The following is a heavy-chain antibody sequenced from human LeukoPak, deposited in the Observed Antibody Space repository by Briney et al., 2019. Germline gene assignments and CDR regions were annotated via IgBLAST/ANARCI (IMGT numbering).Heavy chain of an antibody. J-gene: IGHJ3*02. Sequence: GASVKVPCKVSGYTLTELSMHWVRQAPGKGLEWMGGFDPEDGETIYAQKFQGRVTMTEDTSTDTAYMELGSLRSEDTAVYYCATVDKFLRAFDIWGQGTMVTVSS. V-gene: IGHV1-24*01. D-gene: IGHD2/OR15-2a*01. CDR1: GYTLTELS. CDR3: ATVDKFLRAFDI. CDR2: FDPEDGET.